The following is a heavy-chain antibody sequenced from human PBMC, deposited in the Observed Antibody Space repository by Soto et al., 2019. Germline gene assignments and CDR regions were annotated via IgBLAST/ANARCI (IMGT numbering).Heavy chain of an antibody. D-gene: IGHD3-16*01. Sequence: SETLSLTCTVSGGSISSGYYWSWIRQYPGKGLEWIGYIYYSGNTYYNPSLKSRVSISLDTSKIQFSLKLSSVTAADTAVYYCVREGGDNWFDPWGQGTLVTVSS. CDR3: VREGGDNWFDP. V-gene: IGHV4-31*03. CDR1: GGSISSGYY. J-gene: IGHJ5*02. CDR2: IYYSGNT.